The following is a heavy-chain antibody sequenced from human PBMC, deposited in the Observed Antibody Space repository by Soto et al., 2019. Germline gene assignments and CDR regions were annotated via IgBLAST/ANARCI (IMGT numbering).Heavy chain of an antibody. Sequence: DVQLVESGGGLMQPGESLSLSCAASGLTVSGKKYVAWVRQAPGKGLEWVSALYDVDGSFYADSVKGRFTTSSDSSKPTVYLQMNVLRPDDTAVYYCATWHEREHAYDVWGQGSTVTVSS. J-gene: IGHJ3*01. V-gene: IGHV3-53*01. CDR3: ATWHEREHAYDV. CDR1: GLTVSGKKY. D-gene: IGHD1-1*01. CDR2: LYDVDGS.